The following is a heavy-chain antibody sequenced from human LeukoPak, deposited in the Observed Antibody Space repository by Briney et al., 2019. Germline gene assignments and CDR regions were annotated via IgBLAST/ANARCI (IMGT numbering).Heavy chain of an antibody. CDR2: IKQDGSEK. J-gene: IGHJ6*03. Sequence: PGGPLRLSCVASGFTFDNYAMHWVRQAPGKGLEWVANIKQDGSEKYYVDSVKGRFTISRDNAKNSLYLQMNSLRAEDTAVYYCARIGYSYGPLGYYYYMDVWGKGTTVTISS. D-gene: IGHD5-18*01. CDR3: ARIGYSYGPLGYYYYMDV. CDR1: GFTFDNYA. V-gene: IGHV3-7*01.